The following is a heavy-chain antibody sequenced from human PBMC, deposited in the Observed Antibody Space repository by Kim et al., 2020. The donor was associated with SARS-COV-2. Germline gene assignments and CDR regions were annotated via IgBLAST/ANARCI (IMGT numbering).Heavy chain of an antibody. D-gene: IGHD5-12*01. Sequence: ASVKVSCKASGYTFTSYDINWVRQATGQGLEWMGRTNPISGNTVYAQKFQGRVTMTRNTSIRTAYMELSSLRSEDTAVYYCVRGDSGYDYLSDYWGQGTLVTVSS. J-gene: IGHJ4*02. CDR1: GYTFTSYD. CDR2: TNPISGNT. V-gene: IGHV1-8*01. CDR3: VRGDSGYDYLSDY.